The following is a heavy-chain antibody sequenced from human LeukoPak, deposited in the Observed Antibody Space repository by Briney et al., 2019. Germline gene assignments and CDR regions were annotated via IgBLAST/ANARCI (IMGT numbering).Heavy chain of an antibody. J-gene: IGHJ3*02. CDR1: GFTFSSYE. Sequence: GGSLRLSCAASGFTFSSYEMNWVRQAPGKGLEWVSYISSSGSTIYYADSVKGRFTISRDNAKNLLYLQMNSLRAEDTAVYYCARDSVGATPKDAFDIWGQGTMVTVSS. CDR2: ISSSGSTI. CDR3: ARDSVGATPKDAFDI. D-gene: IGHD1-26*01. V-gene: IGHV3-48*03.